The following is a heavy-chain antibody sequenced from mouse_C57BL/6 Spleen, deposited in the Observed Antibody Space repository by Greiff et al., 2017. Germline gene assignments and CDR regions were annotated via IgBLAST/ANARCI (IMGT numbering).Heavy chain of an antibody. Sequence: VQLQQSGAELVRPGTSVKVSCKASGYAFTNYLIEWVKQRPGQGLEWIGVINPGSGGTNYNEKFKGKATLTADKSSSTAYMQLSSLTSEDSAVYFCARNYGSENFDYWGQGTTLTVSS. J-gene: IGHJ2*01. CDR2: INPGSGGT. CDR1: GYAFTNYL. V-gene: IGHV1-54*01. CDR3: ARNYGSENFDY. D-gene: IGHD1-1*01.